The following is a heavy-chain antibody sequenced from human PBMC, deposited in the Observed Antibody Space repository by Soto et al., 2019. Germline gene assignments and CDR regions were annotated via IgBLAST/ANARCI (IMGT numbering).Heavy chain of an antibody. V-gene: IGHV4-59*01. CDR2: ISYSGSS. Sequence: SETLSLTCTVSGGSINGYYLTWIRQSPGKGLEWIGHISYSGSSTYNPSLKSRLTISVDTSKNQFSLRLSSVTAADTAVYYCGRGGRVTGPGPSRVDFWGRGTQVTVSS. CDR3: GRGGRVTGPGPSRVDF. CDR1: GGSINGYY. J-gene: IGHJ4*02. D-gene: IGHD2-8*02.